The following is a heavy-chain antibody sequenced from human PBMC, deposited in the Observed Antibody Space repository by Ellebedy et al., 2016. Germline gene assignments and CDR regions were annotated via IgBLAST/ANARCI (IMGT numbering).Heavy chain of an antibody. CDR2: IIPIFGTT. J-gene: IGHJ6*03. Sequence: SVKVSXXASGGTFSSYAISWVRQAPGQGLEWMGGIIPIFGTTNYAQKFQGRVTITADESTSTAYMELNSLRSEDTAVYYCARGTITIFGVITHYYMDIWGKGTTVTVSS. D-gene: IGHD3-3*01. CDR3: ARGTITIFGVITHYYMDI. CDR1: GGTFSSYA. V-gene: IGHV1-69*13.